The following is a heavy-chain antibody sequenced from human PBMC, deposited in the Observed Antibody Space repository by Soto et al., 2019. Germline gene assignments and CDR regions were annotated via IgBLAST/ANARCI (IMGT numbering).Heavy chain of an antibody. D-gene: IGHD1-7*01. J-gene: IGHJ4*02. CDR2: IYSGGST. V-gene: IGHV3-66*01. Sequence: GGSPRLSCAASGFTVSSNYMSWVRQAPGKGLEWVSVIYSGGSTYYADSVKGRFTISRDNSKNTLYLQMNSLRAEDTAVYYCAREGPELTFDYWGQGTLVTVSS. CDR1: GFTVSSNY. CDR3: AREGPELTFDY.